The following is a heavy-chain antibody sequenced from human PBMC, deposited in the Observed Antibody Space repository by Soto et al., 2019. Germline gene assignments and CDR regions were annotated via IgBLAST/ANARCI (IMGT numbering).Heavy chain of an antibody. CDR3: ARHAGSWYNFDY. Sequence: PSETLSLTSTVSGCSISSSSYYWGWIRQPPGKGLEWIGSIYYSGSTYYNPSLKSRVTISVDTSKNQFSLKLSSVTAADTAVYYCARHAGSWYNFDYWGQGTLVTVSS. CDR2: IYYSGST. J-gene: IGHJ4*02. CDR1: GCSISSSSYY. D-gene: IGHD6-13*01. V-gene: IGHV4-39*01.